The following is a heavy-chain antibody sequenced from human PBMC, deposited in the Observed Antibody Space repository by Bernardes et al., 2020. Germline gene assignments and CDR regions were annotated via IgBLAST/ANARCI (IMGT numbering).Heavy chain of an antibody. D-gene: IGHD3-3*01. J-gene: IGHJ6*02. Sequence: SETLSLTCAVYGGSFSGYYWSWIRQPPGKGLEWIGEINHSGSTNYNPSLKSRVTISIDTSKNQFSLKLSSVTAADTAVYYCARSRDQGYGYYDFWSGYLALGGMDVWGQGTTVTVSS. CDR2: INHSGST. CDR1: GGSFSGYY. CDR3: ARSRDQGYGYYDFWSGYLALGGMDV. V-gene: IGHV4-34*01.